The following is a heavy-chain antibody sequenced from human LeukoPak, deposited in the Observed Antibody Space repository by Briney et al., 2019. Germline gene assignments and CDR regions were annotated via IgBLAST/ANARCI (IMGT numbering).Heavy chain of an antibody. Sequence: QPGRSLRLSCAASGFTFSSYAMHWVRQAPGKGLEWVALISNDGSKKYYADSVKGRFTISRANSKNTLYLQMNSLRAEDTAVYYWAGDRGGKKDYYYYGRDVWGKGTTVTVSS. CDR1: GFTFSSYA. V-gene: IGHV3-30*04. D-gene: IGHD3-16*01. J-gene: IGHJ6*04. CDR3: AGDRGGKKDYYYYGRDV. CDR2: ISNDGSKK.